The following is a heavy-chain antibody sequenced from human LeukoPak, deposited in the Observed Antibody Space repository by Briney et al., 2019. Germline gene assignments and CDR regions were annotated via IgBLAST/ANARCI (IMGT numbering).Heavy chain of an antibody. CDR3: ARDSSGWYYFDY. Sequence: ASVKVSCKASGYTFTSYAMHWVRQAPGQRLEWMGWINAGNGNTKYSQKFQGRVTITRDTSASTAYMELSSLRSEDTAAYYCARDSSGWYYFDYWGQGTLVTVSS. D-gene: IGHD6-19*01. CDR1: GYTFTSYA. V-gene: IGHV1-3*01. CDR2: INAGNGNT. J-gene: IGHJ4*02.